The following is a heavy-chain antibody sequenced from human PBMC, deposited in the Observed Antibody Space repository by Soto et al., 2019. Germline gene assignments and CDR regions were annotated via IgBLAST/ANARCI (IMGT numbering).Heavy chain of an antibody. V-gene: IGHV1-24*01. CDR2: FDPEDGET. CDR1: GYTLTELS. D-gene: IGHD4-17*01. CDR3: ATEIIRYGDYVSDY. Sequence: GASVKVSCKVSGYTLTELSMHWVRQAPGKGLEWMGGFDPEDGETIYAQKFQGRVTMTEDTSTDTAYMELSSMRSEDTAVYYCATEIIRYGDYVSDYWGKGTLVTVAS. J-gene: IGHJ4*02.